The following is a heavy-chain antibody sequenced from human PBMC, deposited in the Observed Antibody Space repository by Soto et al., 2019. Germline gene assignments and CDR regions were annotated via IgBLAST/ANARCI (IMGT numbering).Heavy chain of an antibody. D-gene: IGHD1-1*01. CDR1: GGTISSGGYY. Sequence: SSETLSLTCTVSGGTISSGGYYWGWIRQLPGKGLDWIGYIFYSGSTYYNPSLKSRVTISVDTSKNQFSLNLSSVTAADTAVYYCAREVQPPYYFDYWGQGTLVTVSS. CDR2: IFYSGST. CDR3: AREVQPPYYFDY. J-gene: IGHJ4*02. V-gene: IGHV4-31*03.